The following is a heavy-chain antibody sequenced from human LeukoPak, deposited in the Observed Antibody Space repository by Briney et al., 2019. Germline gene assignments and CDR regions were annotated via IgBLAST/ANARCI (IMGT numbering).Heavy chain of an antibody. Sequence: SETLSLTCTVSGGSISSSSYYWGWIRQPPGKGLEWIGSIYYSGTTYYNPSLKSRVTISVDTSKNQFSLKLSSVTAADTAVYYCARLRAMAIYYMDVWGKGTTVTVSS. CDR1: GGSISSSSYY. J-gene: IGHJ6*03. V-gene: IGHV4-39*07. CDR3: ARLRAMAIYYMDV. D-gene: IGHD5-18*01. CDR2: IYYSGTT.